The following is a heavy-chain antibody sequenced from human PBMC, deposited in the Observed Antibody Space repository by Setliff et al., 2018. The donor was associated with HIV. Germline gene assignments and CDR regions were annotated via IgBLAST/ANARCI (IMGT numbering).Heavy chain of an antibody. V-gene: IGHV1-46*01. CDR3: ARAVASRNIRGEYSFDY. CDR2: IDPSGGST. J-gene: IGHJ4*02. CDR1: GYTFTNYF. Sequence: ASVKVSCKASGYTFTNYFVHWVRQAPGQGLEWMGIIDPSGGSTNYAQKFQGRLTMTSDTSTSTVYMELSSLRSEDTAVYYCARAVASRNIRGEYSFDYWGQGTLVTDSS. D-gene: IGHD3-16*01.